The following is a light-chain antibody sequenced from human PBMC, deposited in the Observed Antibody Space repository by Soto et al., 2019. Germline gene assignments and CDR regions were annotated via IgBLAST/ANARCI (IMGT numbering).Light chain of an antibody. V-gene: IGKV1-8*01. J-gene: IGKJ1*01. CDR2: AAS. CDR1: QGISSY. CDR3: QQYYSYPGT. Sequence: AIRMTQSPSSFSASTGDRVTITCRASQGISSYLAWYQQKPGKAPKLLIYAASTLQRGVPSRFSGSGSGTDFPLTISCLQSEDFATYYCQQYYSYPGTFGQGTKVEIK.